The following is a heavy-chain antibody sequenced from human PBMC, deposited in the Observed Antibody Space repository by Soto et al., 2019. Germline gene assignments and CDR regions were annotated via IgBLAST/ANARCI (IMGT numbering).Heavy chain of an antibody. CDR1: GGTFSSYA. CDR3: ARVHSSGWYWHY. V-gene: IGHV1-69*06. Sequence: ASVKVSCKASGGTFSSYAISWVRQAPGQGLEWMGGIIPIFGTANYAQKFQGRVTITADKSTSTAYMELSSLRSEDTAVYYCARVHSSGWYWHYWGQGTLVTVSS. J-gene: IGHJ4*02. D-gene: IGHD6-19*01. CDR2: IIPIFGTA.